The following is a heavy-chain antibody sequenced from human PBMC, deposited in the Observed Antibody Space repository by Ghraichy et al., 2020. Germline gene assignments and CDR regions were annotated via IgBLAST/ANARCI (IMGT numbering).Heavy chain of an antibody. CDR3: TTDVAPPFVRYFDWLLGY. CDR2: IKSKTDGGTT. D-gene: IGHD3-9*01. CDR1: GFTFSNAW. J-gene: IGHJ4*02. V-gene: IGHV3-15*01. Sequence: GGSLRLSCAASGFTFSNAWMSWVRQAPGKGLEWVGRIKSKTDGGTTDYAAPVKGRFTISRDDSKNTLYLQMNSLKTEDTAVYYCTTDVAPPFVRYFDWLLGYWGQGTLVTVSS.